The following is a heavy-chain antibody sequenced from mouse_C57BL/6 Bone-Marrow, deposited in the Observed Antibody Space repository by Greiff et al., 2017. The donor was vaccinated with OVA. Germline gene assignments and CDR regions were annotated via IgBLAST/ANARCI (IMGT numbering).Heavy chain of an antibody. Sequence: VQLQQSGTVLARPGASVKMSCKTSGYTFTSYWMHWVKQRPGQGLEWIGAIYPGNSDTSYNQKFKGKAKLTAVTSASTAYMELSSLTNEDSAVYYCTAYYDYDGYYYAMDYWGQGTSVTVSS. J-gene: IGHJ4*01. D-gene: IGHD2-4*01. CDR2: IYPGNSDT. CDR3: TAYYDYDGYYYAMDY. V-gene: IGHV1-5*01. CDR1: GYTFTSYW.